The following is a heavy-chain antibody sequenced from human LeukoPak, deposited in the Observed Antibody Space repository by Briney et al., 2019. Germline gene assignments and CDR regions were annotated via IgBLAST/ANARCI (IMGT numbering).Heavy chain of an antibody. V-gene: IGHV3-72*01. CDR3: ARGGSYRHFDY. J-gene: IGHJ4*02. CDR1: GFTFSSYW. D-gene: IGHD1-26*01. Sequence: GGSLRLSCAASGFTFSSYWMSWVRQAPGKGLEWVGRIRGKANSYSTEYAASVKGRFTISRDDSENSLYVQMNSLKTEDTAVYYCARGGSYRHFDYWGQGTLVTVSS. CDR2: IRGKANSYST.